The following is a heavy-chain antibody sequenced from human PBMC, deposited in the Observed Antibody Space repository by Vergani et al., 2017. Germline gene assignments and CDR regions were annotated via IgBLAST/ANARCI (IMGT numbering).Heavy chain of an antibody. D-gene: IGHD5-24*01. Sequence: VQLVESGGGVDQPGRSLRLSCAVSGFTFSNFWMHWVRQAPGKGLVWVSRITSDGSTIYADSVKGRFTISRDNAKSSLFLQMDSLRAEDTAVYYCARDHRDYNNYPGTFDIWGQGSMVTVSS. V-gene: IGHV3-74*01. CDR2: ITSDGST. CDR1: GFTFSNFW. J-gene: IGHJ3*02. CDR3: ARDHRDYNNYPGTFDI.